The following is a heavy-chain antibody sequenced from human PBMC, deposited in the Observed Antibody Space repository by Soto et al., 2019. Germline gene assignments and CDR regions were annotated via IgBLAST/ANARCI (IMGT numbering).Heavy chain of an antibody. Sequence: QVQLVQSGAEVKKPGSSVKVSCKASGGTFSSYTISWVRQAPGQGLEWMGRIIPILGIANYAQKFQGRVTITADNSTSTAYMELSSLSSEDTAVYYCASRMAAHKRGGFAYWGQGTLVTVSS. J-gene: IGHJ4*02. V-gene: IGHV1-69*02. CDR1: GGTFSSYT. D-gene: IGHD2-8*01. CDR2: IIPILGIA. CDR3: ASRMAAHKRGGFAY.